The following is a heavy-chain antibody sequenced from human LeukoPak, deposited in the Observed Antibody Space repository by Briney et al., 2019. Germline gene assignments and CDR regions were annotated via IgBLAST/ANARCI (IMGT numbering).Heavy chain of an antibody. V-gene: IGHV4-34*01. Sequence: SETLSLTCAVYGGSFSGYYWSWIRQPPGKGLEWIGEINHSGSTNYNPSLKSRVTISVDTSKNQFSLKLSSVTAADTAVYYCASGIAASYFDYWGQGTLVTVSS. CDR2: INHSGST. D-gene: IGHD6-13*01. CDR3: ASGIAASYFDY. J-gene: IGHJ4*02. CDR1: GGSFSGYY.